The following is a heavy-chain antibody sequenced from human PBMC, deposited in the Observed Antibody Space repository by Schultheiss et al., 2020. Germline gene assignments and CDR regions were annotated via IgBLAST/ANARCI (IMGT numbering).Heavy chain of an antibody. CDR2: MNPNSGNT. Sequence: ASVKVSCKASGYTFTSYDINWVRQATGQGLEWMGWMNPNSGNTGYAQKFQGRVTMTRNTSISTAYMELSSLRSEDTAVYYCARGRVPLYYDYIWGSYRYIPKIDYYYYYMDVWGKGTTVTVSS. V-gene: IGHV1-8*01. J-gene: IGHJ6*03. D-gene: IGHD3-16*02. CDR1: GYTFTSYD. CDR3: ARGRVPLYYDYIWGSYRYIPKIDYYYYYMDV.